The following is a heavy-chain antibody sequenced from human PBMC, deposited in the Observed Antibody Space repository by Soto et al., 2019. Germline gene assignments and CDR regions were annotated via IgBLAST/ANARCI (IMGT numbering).Heavy chain of an antibody. CDR2: IWYEGSNK. D-gene: IGHD5-12*01. CDR1: GFTLSSYG. CDR3: ARDRIRRSSGCCYYYCMDV. J-gene: IGHJ6*02. Sequence: GGSLRLSCAASGFTLSSYGMHWVRQAPGKGLEWVAVIWYEGSNKYYADSVNGRFTISRDNSKNTLYLQMSCLRAEDTAVYYCARDRIRRSSGCCYYYCMDVWGQGTTFTVSS. V-gene: IGHV3-33*01.